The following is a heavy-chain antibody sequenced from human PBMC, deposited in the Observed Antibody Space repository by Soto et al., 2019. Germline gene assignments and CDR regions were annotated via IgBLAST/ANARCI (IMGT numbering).Heavy chain of an antibody. Sequence: TDTLSLTCAIYGASFPGKYWCYLFQPTRMGLEWIGEINHSGSTNYNPSLKSRVTISVDTSKNQFSLKLSSVTAADTAVYYCARGSRYFDWLLSYYYYYGMDVWGQGTTVT. CDR2: INHSGST. D-gene: IGHD3-9*01. CDR3: ARGSRYFDWLLSYYYYYGMDV. J-gene: IGHJ6*02. CDR1: GASFPGKY. V-gene: IGHV4-34*01.